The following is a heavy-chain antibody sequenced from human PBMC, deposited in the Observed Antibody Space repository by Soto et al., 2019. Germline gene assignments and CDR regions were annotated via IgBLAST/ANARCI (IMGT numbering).Heavy chain of an antibody. CDR3: ATPYLNYDY. D-gene: IGHD3-10*01. J-gene: IGHJ4*02. CDR1: GYSFSSYW. CDR2: IFPSDPDT. V-gene: IGHV5-51*01. Sequence: GESLKISCKGSGYSFSSYWIGWVRQMPGKGLERMGIIFPSDPDTKYRPSFQGQVTISADLSISTAYLQWSSLKASDTAIYYCATPYLNYDYWGQGTLVTVSS.